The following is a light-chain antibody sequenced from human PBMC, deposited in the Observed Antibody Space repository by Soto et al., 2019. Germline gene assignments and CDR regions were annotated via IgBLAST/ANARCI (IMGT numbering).Light chain of an antibody. CDR2: DAA. Sequence: EIVLTQSPGTLSLSPGERATLSCRASQSVSSNYLAWYQQKPGQAPSLLIYDAASRATGIPDRFSGSGSETDFTLTISRLEPEDFAVYYCQQYGSSPWTFGQGTKVEIK. CDR1: QSVSSNY. CDR3: QQYGSSPWT. J-gene: IGKJ1*01. V-gene: IGKV3-20*01.